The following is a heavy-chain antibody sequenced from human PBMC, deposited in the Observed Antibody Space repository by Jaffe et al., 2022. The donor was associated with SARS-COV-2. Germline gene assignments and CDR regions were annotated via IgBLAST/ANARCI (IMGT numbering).Heavy chain of an antibody. Sequence: QLQLQESGPGLVKPSETLSLTCTVSGGSISSSSYYWGWIRQPPGKGLEWIGSIYYSGSTYYNPSLKSRVTISVDTSKNQFSLKLSSVTAADTAVYYCARSVGQSIFGVVIMSGMDVWGQGTTVTVSS. CDR1: GGSISSSSYY. CDR2: IYYSGST. D-gene: IGHD3-3*01. CDR3: ARSVGQSIFGVVIMSGMDV. J-gene: IGHJ6*02. V-gene: IGHV4-39*01.